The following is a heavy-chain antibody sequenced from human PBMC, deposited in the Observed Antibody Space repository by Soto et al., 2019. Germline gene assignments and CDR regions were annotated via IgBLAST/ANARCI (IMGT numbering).Heavy chain of an antibody. D-gene: IGHD5-18*01. Sequence: ALVKVSCKASGGTLSSHAISWVRQAPGQGLEWMGGIIPIFGTANYAQKFQGRVTITADESTSTAYMELSSLRSEDTAVYYCARSGTAMADDWFDPWGQGTLVTVSS. CDR2: IIPIFGTA. J-gene: IGHJ5*02. CDR3: ARSGTAMADDWFDP. CDR1: GGTLSSHA. V-gene: IGHV1-69*13.